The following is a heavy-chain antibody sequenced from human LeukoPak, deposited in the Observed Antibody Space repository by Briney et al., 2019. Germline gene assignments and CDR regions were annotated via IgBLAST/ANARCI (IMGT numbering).Heavy chain of an antibody. J-gene: IGHJ6*02. Sequence: GGSLRLSCAASGFTFSSYMMNWVRQAPGKGLEWVSSINSGSTYTYYTESVKGRFTVSRDNAKNSLFLQMNSLRAEDTAVYYCAKVSGGGLYYDGMDVWGQGTTVTVS. CDR1: GFTFSSYM. V-gene: IGHV3-21*04. CDR2: INSGSTYT. D-gene: IGHD1-14*01. CDR3: AKVSGGGLYYDGMDV.